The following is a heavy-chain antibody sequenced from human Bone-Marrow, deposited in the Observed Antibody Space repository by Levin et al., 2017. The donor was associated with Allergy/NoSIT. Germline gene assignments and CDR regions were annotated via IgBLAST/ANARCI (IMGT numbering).Heavy chain of an antibody. D-gene: IGHD2-21*02. J-gene: IGHJ4*02. CDR2: IYPGDSDL. CDR3: ASGGDYYSVDY. V-gene: IGHV5-51*01. CDR1: GYSFTRYW. Sequence: GESLKISCKGSGYSFTRYWIGWVRQMSGKGLEWMGSIYPGDSDLIYSPSFQGQVTISADRSTRTAYLQWSSLKASDSAMYYCASGGDYYSVDYWGQGTLVTVSS.